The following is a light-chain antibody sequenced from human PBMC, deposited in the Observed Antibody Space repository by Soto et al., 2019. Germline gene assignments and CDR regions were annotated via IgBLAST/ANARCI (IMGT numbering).Light chain of an antibody. CDR2: EVS. CDR1: SSDDGGYNY. Sequence: QSALTQPPSASGSPGQSVTISCTGTSSDDGGYNYVSWYQQHPGKAPKLMIYEVSKRPSGVPDRFSGSKSGNTASLTVSGLQAEDEADYYCSSYAGSNIFYVFGTGTKLTVL. CDR3: SSYAGSNIFYV. V-gene: IGLV2-8*01. J-gene: IGLJ1*01.